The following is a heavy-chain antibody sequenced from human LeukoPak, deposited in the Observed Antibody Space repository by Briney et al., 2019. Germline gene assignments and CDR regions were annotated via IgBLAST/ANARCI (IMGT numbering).Heavy chain of an antibody. CDR3: TRVVYIDEGIDY. J-gene: IGHJ4*02. V-gene: IGHV3-7*04. CDR1: GFPFSSYW. CDR2: IKQDGSKK. Sequence: GGSLRLSCVASGFPFSSYWMTWVRQAPGKGLEWVANIKQDGSKKSYVDSVKGRFTISRDNAKNSLYLQMNSLRAEDTAIYYCTRVVYIDEGIDYWGQGTLVTVSS. D-gene: IGHD5/OR15-5a*01.